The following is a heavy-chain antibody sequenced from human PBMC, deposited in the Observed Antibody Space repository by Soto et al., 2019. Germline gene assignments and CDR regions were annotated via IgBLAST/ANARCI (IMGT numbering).Heavy chain of an antibody. CDR1: GGSINTERSY. D-gene: IGHD3-22*01. CDR3: ARGEIVMVD. J-gene: IGHJ4*02. CDR2: ISHNGIT. Sequence: QVQLQESGPGLVKPSQTLSLNCTVSGGSINTERSYWSWIRQSPGRGLEWIGYISHNGITWYNPSLQSRVSISIDKSKDHFSLEVRSVTAADTAFYYCARGEIVMVDWGQGALVTVSS. V-gene: IGHV4-31*03.